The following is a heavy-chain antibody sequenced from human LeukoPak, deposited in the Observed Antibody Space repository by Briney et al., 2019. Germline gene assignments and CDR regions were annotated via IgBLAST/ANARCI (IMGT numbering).Heavy chain of an antibody. J-gene: IGHJ5*01. CDR1: GYTFTNYA. D-gene: IGHD3-16*02. Sequence: GASVKVSCKASGYTFTNYAMNWVRQAPGQGLEWMGWINPNTGNPAYAQGFTGRFVFSLDTSATTTYLQISGLKAEDTAVYYCARAYQPLGGLSFPDSWGQGTLVTVSS. CDR2: INPNTGNP. CDR3: ARAYQPLGGLSFPDS. V-gene: IGHV7-4-1*02.